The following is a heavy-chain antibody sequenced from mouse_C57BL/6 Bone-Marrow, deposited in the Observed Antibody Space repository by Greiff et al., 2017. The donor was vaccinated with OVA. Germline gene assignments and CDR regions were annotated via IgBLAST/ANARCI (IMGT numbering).Heavy chain of an antibody. CDR1: GFTFSSYG. D-gene: IGHD3-1*01. CDR2: ISSGGSYT. CDR3: ARPLRAWFAY. J-gene: IGHJ3*01. Sequence: EVQRVESGGDLVKPGGSLKLSCAASGFTFSSYGMSWVRQTPDKRLEWVATISSGGSYTYYPDSVKGRFTISRDNAKNTLYLQMSSLKSEDTAMYYCARPLRAWFAYWGQGTLVTVSA. V-gene: IGHV5-6*01.